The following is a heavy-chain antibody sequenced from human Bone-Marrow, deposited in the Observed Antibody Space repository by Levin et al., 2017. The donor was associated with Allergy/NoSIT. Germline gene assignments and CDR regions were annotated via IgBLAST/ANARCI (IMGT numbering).Heavy chain of an antibody. CDR1: GVSITRSDYK. CDR3: GRAPYGDPRVFDD. Sequence: LSQTLSLPCTVSGVSITRSDYKWGWIRQPPGKALEWIGSIHYSGSTYYNPSLNSRGSMSVDTSRSQFSLELRSLTAAATAVYYCGRAPYGDPRVFDDWGQGTLVTVSS. CDR2: IHYSGST. V-gene: IGHV4-39*01. J-gene: IGHJ4*02. D-gene: IGHD4-17*01.